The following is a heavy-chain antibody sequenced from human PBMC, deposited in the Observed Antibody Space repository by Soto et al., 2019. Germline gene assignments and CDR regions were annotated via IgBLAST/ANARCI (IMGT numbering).Heavy chain of an antibody. CDR1: GGTFNTYT. CDR3: ASWRSYSGSYCFDY. CDR2: VVPMYDSV. V-gene: IGHV1-69*06. J-gene: IGHJ4*02. D-gene: IGHD1-26*01. Sequence: VKVSCKASGGTFNTYTINWLRQAPGRGLEWVGQVVPMYDSVNYAETFQGRVTITVDKSTNTAYMELTSLRSQDTALYFCASWRSYSGSYCFDYWGQGTLVTVSS.